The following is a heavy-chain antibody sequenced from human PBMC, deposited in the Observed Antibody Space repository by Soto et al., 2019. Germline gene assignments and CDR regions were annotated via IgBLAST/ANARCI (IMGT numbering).Heavy chain of an antibody. CDR2: IIPIFGTA. CDR3: ARGRKDYYGMDV. V-gene: IGHV1-69*01. CDR1: GGTFSSYA. J-gene: IGHJ6*02. Sequence: QVQLVQSGAEVKKPGSSVKVSCKASGGTFSSYAISWVRQAPGQGLEWMGGIIPIFGTANYAQKFQGRVTITADESTRTAYMGLSSLRSEDTAGYYCARGRKDYYGMDVWGQGTTVTVSS.